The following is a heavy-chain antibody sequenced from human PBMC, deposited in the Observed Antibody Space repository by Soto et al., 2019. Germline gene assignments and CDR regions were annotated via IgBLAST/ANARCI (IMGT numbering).Heavy chain of an antibody. J-gene: IGHJ6*02. CDR2: IGGRGGNT. V-gene: IGHV3-23*01. D-gene: IGHD3-9*01. CDR1: GFTFSSYA. CDR3: ARVERYFDPRYGKDV. Sequence: SLRLSCAASGFTFSSYAMSWVRQAPGKGLEWVSGIGGRGGNTYYADSVKGRFTISRDNSKNTLFLQMNSLRAEDTAEYYCARVERYFDPRYGKDVSSQGTTDIGSS.